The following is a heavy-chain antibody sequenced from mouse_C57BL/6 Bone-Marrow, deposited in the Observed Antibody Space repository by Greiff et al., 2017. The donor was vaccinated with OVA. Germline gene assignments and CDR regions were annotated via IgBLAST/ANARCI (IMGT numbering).Heavy chain of an antibody. J-gene: IGHJ4*01. CDR2: IRRKSSNYAT. CDR3: VRVDYYGSSLYAMDY. Sequence: EVHLVESGGGLVQPKGSLKLSCAASGFTFNTYAMHWVRQAPGKGLEWVARIRRKSSNYATYYADSVKDRFTISRAATQSMIYLQMNHLKTDDTAMYYCVRVDYYGSSLYAMDYWGQGTSVTVSS. CDR1: GFTFNTYA. D-gene: IGHD1-1*01. V-gene: IGHV10-3*01.